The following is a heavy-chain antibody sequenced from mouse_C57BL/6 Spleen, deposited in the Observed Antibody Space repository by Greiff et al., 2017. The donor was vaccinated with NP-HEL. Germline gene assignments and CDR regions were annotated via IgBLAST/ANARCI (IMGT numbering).Heavy chain of an antibody. Sequence: VQLQESGAELVMPGASVKLSCKASGYTFTSYWMHWVKQRPGQGLEWIGEIDPSDSYTNYNQKFKGKSTLTVDKSSSTAYMQLSSLTSEDSAVYYCARSDWGSAWFAYWGQGTLVTVSA. V-gene: IGHV1-69*01. CDR2: IDPSDSYT. CDR3: ARSDWGSAWFAY. CDR1: GYTFTSYW. J-gene: IGHJ3*01. D-gene: IGHD4-1*01.